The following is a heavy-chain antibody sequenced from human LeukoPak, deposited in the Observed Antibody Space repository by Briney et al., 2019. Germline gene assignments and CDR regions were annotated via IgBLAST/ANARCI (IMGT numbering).Heavy chain of an antibody. CDR1: GFTFSNAW. Sequence: GGSLRLSCAASGFTFSNAWMIWVRHAPGKGLEWVGSIKSKTDGGTTDYAAPVKGRFTISRDDSKNTLYLQMNSLKTEDTAVYYCTTEMAKGAFDIWGQGTMVTVSS. D-gene: IGHD5-24*01. CDR3: TTEMAKGAFDI. V-gene: IGHV3-15*01. CDR2: IKSKTDGGTT. J-gene: IGHJ3*02.